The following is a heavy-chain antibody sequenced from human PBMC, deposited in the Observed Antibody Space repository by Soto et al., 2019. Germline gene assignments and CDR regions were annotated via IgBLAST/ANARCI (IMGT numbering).Heavy chain of an antibody. Sequence: KQSQTLSLTCAISGDSVSSDTAAWNWIRQSPSRGLEWLGRTFYRRSKWYKEYAACVRSRITNDPDTSKNHFPLNLKSVTPEDTAIFYCATDYSGFFRFWGQGTLVTVSS. D-gene: IGHD2-15*01. CDR2: TFYRRSKWYK. J-gene: IGHJ4*02. V-gene: IGHV6-1*01. CDR3: ATDYSGFFRF. CDR1: GDSVSSDTAA.